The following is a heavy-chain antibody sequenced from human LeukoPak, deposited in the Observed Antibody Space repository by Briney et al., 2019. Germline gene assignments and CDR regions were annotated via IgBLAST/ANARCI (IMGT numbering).Heavy chain of an antibody. J-gene: IGHJ3*02. CDR2: IWYDGSNK. CDR3: ARVCGMVRGAPGSLDI. D-gene: IGHD3-10*01. Sequence: PGRSLRLSCAASGFTFSSYGMHWVRQAPGKGLEWVAVIWYDGSNKYYADSVKGRFTISRDNSKNTLYLQMNSLRAEDTAVYYCARVCGMVRGAPGSLDIWGQGTMVTVSS. V-gene: IGHV3-33*01. CDR1: GFTFSSYG.